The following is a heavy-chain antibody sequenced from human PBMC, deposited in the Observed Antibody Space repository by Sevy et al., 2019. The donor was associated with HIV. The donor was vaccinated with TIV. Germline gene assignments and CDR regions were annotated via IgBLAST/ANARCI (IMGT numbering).Heavy chain of an antibody. Sequence: GGSLRLSCAGPGFTFSKYSMSWIRQTPGKGLEWVSTFSFGCGKINYADSVKGRFTISRDDSRNTFYLQMNSLRAEDTAIYYCAREGCTKPHDYWGQGTVVTVSS. V-gene: IGHV3-23*01. J-gene: IGHJ4*02. CDR1: GFTFSKYS. CDR2: FSFGCGKI. D-gene: IGHD2-8*01. CDR3: AREGCTKPHDY.